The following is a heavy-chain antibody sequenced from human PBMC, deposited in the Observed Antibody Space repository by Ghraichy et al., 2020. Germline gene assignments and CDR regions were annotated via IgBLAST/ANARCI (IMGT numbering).Heavy chain of an antibody. D-gene: IGHD5-24*01. CDR2: ISSSGSTI. Sequence: GGSLRLSCAASGFTFSDYYMSWIRQAPGKGLEWVSYISSSGSTIYYADSVKGRFTISRDNAKNSLYLQMNSLRAEDTAVYYCARTSRDGYNSPWYFDLWGRGTLVTVSS. V-gene: IGHV3-11*01. J-gene: IGHJ2*01. CDR1: GFTFSDYY. CDR3: ARTSRDGYNSPWYFDL.